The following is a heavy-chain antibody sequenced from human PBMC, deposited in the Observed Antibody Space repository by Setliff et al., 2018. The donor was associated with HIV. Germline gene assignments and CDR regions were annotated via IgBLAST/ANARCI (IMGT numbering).Heavy chain of an antibody. CDR1: GYSFTTFG. V-gene: IGHV1-18*01. CDR2: TSGYNDNA. CDR3: SRSGVPPYYYYGMDV. D-gene: IGHD3-10*01. J-gene: IGHJ6*02. Sequence: GPSVKVSCKASGYSFTTFGITWVRQAPGQGLEWMGWTSGYNDNANYAQKYQGRVTLTTDTSTTTAFMELRSLKADDTGIYYCSRSGVPPYYYYGMDVWGQGTTVTVSS.